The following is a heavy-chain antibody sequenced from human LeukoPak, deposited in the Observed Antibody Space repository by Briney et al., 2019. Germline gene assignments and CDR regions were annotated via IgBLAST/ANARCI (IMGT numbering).Heavy chain of an antibody. CDR1: GGSISGYY. V-gene: IGHV4-4*07. CDR2: IYTSGST. J-gene: IGHJ4*02. CDR3: ARDPWGGSEDY. D-gene: IGHD1-26*01. Sequence: SETLSFTCTVSGGSISGYYWSWIRQPAGKGLEWIGRIYTSGSTHYNPSLKSRVTMSIDTSKNQFSLRLSSVTAANTAVYYCARDPWGGSEDYWGQGTLVTVSS.